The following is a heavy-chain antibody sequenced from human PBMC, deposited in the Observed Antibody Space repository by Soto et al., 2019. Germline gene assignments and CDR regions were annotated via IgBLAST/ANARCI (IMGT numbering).Heavy chain of an antibody. CDR1: GGTFSSYA. V-gene: IGHV1-69*01. J-gene: IGHJ6*02. D-gene: IGHD2-2*01. Sequence: QVQLVQSGAEVKKPGSSVKVSCKASGGTFSSYAISWVRQAPGQVLEWMVGIIPISGTPNYAQKFQGRVTITADEYTSTAYMELSSLRSEDTAVYYCARSQGSSTSLEIYYYYFYGMDVWGQGTTVTVSS. CDR3: ARSQGSSTSLEIYYYYFYGMDV. CDR2: IIPISGTP.